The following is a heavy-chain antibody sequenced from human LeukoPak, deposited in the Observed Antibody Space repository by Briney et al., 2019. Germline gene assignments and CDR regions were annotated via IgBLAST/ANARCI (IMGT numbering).Heavy chain of an antibody. Sequence: PSETLSLTCTVSGDSISSSSYYWGWIRQPPGKGLEWIGSIYHSGSTYYNPSLKSRVTISVDTSKNQFSLKLSSVTAADTAVYYCARLSNLFQHWGQGTLVTVSS. D-gene: IGHD4-11*01. CDR1: GDSISSSSYY. J-gene: IGHJ1*01. V-gene: IGHV4-39*07. CDR2: IYHSGST. CDR3: ARLSNLFQH.